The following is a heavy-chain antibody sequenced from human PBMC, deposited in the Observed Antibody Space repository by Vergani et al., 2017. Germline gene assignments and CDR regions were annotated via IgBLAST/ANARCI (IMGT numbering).Heavy chain of an antibody. V-gene: IGHV3-23*01. Sequence: EVQLLESGGGLVQPGGSLRLSCAASGFTFSSYAMSWVRQAPGKGLEWVSAISGSGGSTYYADPVKGRLTISRDNSKNTLYLKMNSLRAEDTAVYYCARGTYYDFWSGYYTVWYYYDMDVWGKGTTVTVSS. CDR3: ARGTYYDFWSGYYTVWYYYDMDV. CDR2: ISGSGGST. CDR1: GFTFSSYA. J-gene: IGHJ6*03. D-gene: IGHD3-3*01.